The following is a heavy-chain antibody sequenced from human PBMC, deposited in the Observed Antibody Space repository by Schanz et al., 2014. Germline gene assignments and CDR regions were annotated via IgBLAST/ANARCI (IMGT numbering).Heavy chain of an antibody. D-gene: IGHD3-10*01. J-gene: IGHJ3*02. CDR3: AKGRFGELSAFDI. Sequence: EVKLLESGGTLVRPGGSLRLSCAASGFTFSNYVMSWVRQAPGKGLEWVSTIGTSGGTNYAESVKGRFTISRDNSKNTLYLQMNSLRAEDTAVYYCAKGRFGELSAFDIWGQGTMVTVSS. CDR2: IGTSGGT. V-gene: IGHV3-23*01. CDR1: GFTFSNYV.